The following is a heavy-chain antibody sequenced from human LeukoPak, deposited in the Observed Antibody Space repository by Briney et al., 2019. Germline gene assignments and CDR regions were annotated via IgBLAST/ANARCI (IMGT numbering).Heavy chain of an antibody. CDR2: INHSGST. CDR1: GGSFSGYY. V-gene: IGHV4-34*01. J-gene: IGHJ4*02. CDR3: ARGVSNGSLPFDY. Sequence: SETLSLTCAVYGGSFSGYYWSWIRQPPGKGLEWIGEINHSGSTNYNPSLKSRVTISVDTSKNQFSLKLSSVTAADTAVYYCARGVSNGSLPFDYWGQGTLVTVSS. D-gene: IGHD1-26*01.